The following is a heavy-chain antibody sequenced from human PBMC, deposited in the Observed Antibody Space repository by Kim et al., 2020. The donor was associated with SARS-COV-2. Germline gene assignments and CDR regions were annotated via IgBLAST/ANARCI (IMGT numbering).Heavy chain of an antibody. Sequence: SETLSLTCTVSGGSISSSSYYWGWIRQPPGKGLEWIGSIYYSGSTYYNPSLKSRVTISVDTSKNQFSLKLSSVTAADTAVYYCARHNYDFWSGYFEFFDYWGQGTLVTVSS. J-gene: IGHJ4*02. V-gene: IGHV4-39*01. CDR2: IYYSGST. CDR1: GGSISSSSYY. D-gene: IGHD3-3*01. CDR3: ARHNYDFWSGYFEFFDY.